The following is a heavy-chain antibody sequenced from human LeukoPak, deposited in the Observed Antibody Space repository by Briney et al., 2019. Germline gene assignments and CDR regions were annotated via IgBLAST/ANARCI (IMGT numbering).Heavy chain of an antibody. CDR3: ATDQRYAFDY. D-gene: IGHD3-9*01. CDR1: GFSFTDYP. J-gene: IGHJ4*02. Sequence: GGSLRLSCATTGFSFTDYPMNWVRQAPGKGLEWISNIRTTAEGAKYAYYADSVKGRVTISRDDGKNTLYLHMNSLRDDDTAVYYCATDQRYAFDYWGQGILVTVSS. V-gene: IGHV3-48*02. CDR2: IRTTAEGAKYA.